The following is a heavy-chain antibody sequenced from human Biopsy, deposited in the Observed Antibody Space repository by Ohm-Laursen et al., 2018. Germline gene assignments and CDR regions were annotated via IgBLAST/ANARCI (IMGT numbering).Heavy chain of an antibody. CDR1: GGSISSYY. CDR3: AGIVLGPTNDAFDI. V-gene: IGHV4-4*07. D-gene: IGHD1-26*01. Sequence: GTLSLTCTVSGGSISSYYWSWIRQAAGKGLEWIGRIYPGGGTIYNPSLKSRVTMSVDTSKNHFSLNLNSMTAADTAVYYCAGIVLGPTNDAFDIWGQGTMVTVSS. J-gene: IGHJ3*02. CDR2: IYPGGGT.